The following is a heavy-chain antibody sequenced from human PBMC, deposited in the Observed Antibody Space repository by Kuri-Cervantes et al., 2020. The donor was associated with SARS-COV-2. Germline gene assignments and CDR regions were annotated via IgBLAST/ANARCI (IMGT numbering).Heavy chain of an antibody. V-gene: IGHV3-21*01. CDR2: ISSSSSYI. J-gene: IGHJ3*02. D-gene: IGHD1-26*01. Sequence: GESLKISCAASGFTFSSYSMNWVRQAPGKGLEWVSSISSSSSYIYYADSVKGRFTISRDNSKNTLYLQMNSLRAEDTAVYYCASELGENAFDIWGQGTMVTVSS. CDR1: GFTFSSYS. CDR3: ASELGENAFDI.